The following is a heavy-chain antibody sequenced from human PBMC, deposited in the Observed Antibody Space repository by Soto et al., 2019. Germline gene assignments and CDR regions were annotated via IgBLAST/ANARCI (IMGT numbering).Heavy chain of an antibody. D-gene: IGHD1-7*01. Sequence: QVQLVESGGGVGQPGRSLRLSCAASGFTFSGFAMHWVRQAPGKGLEWVAVISYDGSNIYYADSVKGRFTISRDNSKNTLYLQMNSLRAEDTAVYYCARGSYELELRASGLDAWGQGTTVTVSS. CDR2: ISYDGSNI. CDR3: ARGSYELELRASGLDA. V-gene: IGHV3-30-3*01. J-gene: IGHJ6*02. CDR1: GFTFSGFA.